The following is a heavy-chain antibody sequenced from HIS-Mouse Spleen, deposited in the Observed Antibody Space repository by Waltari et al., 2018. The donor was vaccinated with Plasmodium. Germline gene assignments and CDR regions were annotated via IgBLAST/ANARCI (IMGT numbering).Heavy chain of an antibody. V-gene: IGHV4-34*01. CDR3: ASSGSGSYYY. CDR2: INHSGST. Sequence: QVQLQQWGAGLLKPSETLSLTCAVYGGSFSGYYWSWIRQPPGKGLEWIGEINHSGSTNYNPSRKGRFTISVATSKNQFSLKLSSVTAADTAVYYCASSGSGSYYYWGQGTLVTVSS. J-gene: IGHJ4*02. CDR1: GGSFSGYY. D-gene: IGHD3-10*01.